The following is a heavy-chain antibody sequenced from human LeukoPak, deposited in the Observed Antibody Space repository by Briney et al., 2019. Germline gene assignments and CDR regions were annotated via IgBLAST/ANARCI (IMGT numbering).Heavy chain of an antibody. V-gene: IGHV3-33*01. D-gene: IGHD3-10*01. CDR2: KWHGGSHK. CDR1: GFAFNPYA. J-gene: IGHJ4*02. Sequence: PGGSLRLFCAASGFAFNPYAMHWVRQAPGKGLEWVTLKWHGGSHKLCIDCVGGRFTISRDNSKNTEYLQMNGLRAEDTAGYYCAREIFGSGSYPDFWGQGTLVTVSS. CDR3: AREIFGSGSYPDF.